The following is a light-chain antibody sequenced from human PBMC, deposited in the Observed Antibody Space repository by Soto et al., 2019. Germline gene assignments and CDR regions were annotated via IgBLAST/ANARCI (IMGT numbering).Light chain of an antibody. Sequence: QSVLTQPPSASGTPGQRVTISCSGSFSNIGSNFVFWYQQLPGTSPKLLIQDNSQRPSGVPDRFSGSKSGSSASLAISGLRSEDEADYYCATWDDNVSGPVFGTGTKLTDL. CDR3: ATWDDNVSGPV. CDR1: FSNIGSNF. J-gene: IGLJ1*01. CDR2: DNS. V-gene: IGLV1-47*02.